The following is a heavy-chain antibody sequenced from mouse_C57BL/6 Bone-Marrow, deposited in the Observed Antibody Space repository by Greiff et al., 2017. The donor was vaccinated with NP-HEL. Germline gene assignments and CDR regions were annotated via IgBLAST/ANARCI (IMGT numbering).Heavy chain of an antibody. CDR2: ISGGGGNT. CDR3: ARLYYCGSWAY. V-gene: IGHV5-9*01. J-gene: IGHJ3*01. D-gene: IGHD1-1*01. CDR1: GFTFSSYT. Sequence: EVKLVESGGGLVKPGGSLKLSCAASGFTFSSYTMSWVRQTPEKRLEWVATISGGGGNTYYPDSVKGRFTISRDNAKNTLYLQMSSVRSEDTALYYCARLYYCGSWAYWGQGTLVTVSA.